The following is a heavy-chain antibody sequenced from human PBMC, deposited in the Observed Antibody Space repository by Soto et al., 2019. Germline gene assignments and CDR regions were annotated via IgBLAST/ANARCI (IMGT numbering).Heavy chain of an antibody. Sequence: QVQLVESGGGVVQPGRSLRLSCAASGFTFSSYGMHWVRQAPGKGLEWVAVISYDGSNKYYADSVKGRFTISRDNSKKTLYLQMNSLRAEDTAVYYCAKDRDIVVVTAIFDYWGQGTLVTVSS. J-gene: IGHJ4*02. CDR1: GFTFSSYG. V-gene: IGHV3-30*18. CDR3: AKDRDIVVVTAIFDY. CDR2: ISYDGSNK. D-gene: IGHD2-21*02.